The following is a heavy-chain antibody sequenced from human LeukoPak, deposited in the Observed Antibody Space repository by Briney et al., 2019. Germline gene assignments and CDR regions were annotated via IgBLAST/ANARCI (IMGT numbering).Heavy chain of an antibody. CDR1: GFTFSSYG. V-gene: IGHV3-9*01. J-gene: IGHJ4*02. CDR2: ISWNSGNI. Sequence: GRSLRLSCAASGFTFSSYGMHWVRQAPGKGLEWVSGISWNSGNIGYADSVKGRFTISRDSAKNSLYLQMNSLRDEDTALYYCARPAGDSNAYYYFDYWGQGTLVTVSS. D-gene: IGHD3-22*01. CDR3: ARPAGDSNAYYYFDY.